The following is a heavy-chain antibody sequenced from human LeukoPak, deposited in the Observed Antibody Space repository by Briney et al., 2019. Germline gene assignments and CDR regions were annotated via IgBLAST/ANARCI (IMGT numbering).Heavy chain of an antibody. D-gene: IGHD3-22*01. Sequence: GGSLRLSCAASGFTFSDFTMRWVRQAPGKGLEWVSAISASADKTYYADSVKGRFTISRDNSKGTLYLQMNSLRAEDTALYYCARDFYDSSGYYYDYWGQGTLVTVSS. V-gene: IGHV3-23*01. J-gene: IGHJ4*02. CDR2: ISASADKT. CDR1: GFTFSDFT. CDR3: ARDFYDSSGYYYDY.